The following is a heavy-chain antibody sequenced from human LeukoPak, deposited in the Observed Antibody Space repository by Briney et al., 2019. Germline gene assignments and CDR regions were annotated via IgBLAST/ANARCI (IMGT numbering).Heavy chain of an antibody. D-gene: IGHD3-22*01. Sequence: GRSLRLSCAASAFTFSNYWMSWVRQAPGNGLEWVANINQDGSEKYYVDSVKGRFTISRDNAKNSLYLQMNSLRAEDTAVYYCARESDSSGFGAFDIWGQGTMVTVSS. V-gene: IGHV3-7*04. CDR2: INQDGSEK. CDR1: AFTFSNYW. CDR3: ARESDSSGFGAFDI. J-gene: IGHJ3*02.